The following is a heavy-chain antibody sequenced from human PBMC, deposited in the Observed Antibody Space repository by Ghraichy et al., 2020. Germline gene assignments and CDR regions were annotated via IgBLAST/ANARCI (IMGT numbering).Heavy chain of an antibody. D-gene: IGHD2-15*01. V-gene: IGHV3-48*03. Sequence: GESLNISCAASGFTFNNYEMNWVRQAPGKGLEWVAYISRSGNTLDYADAVKGRFTISRDNAKSSLYLQMNSLRAEDTALYYCARDNGFCSGGSCQSSFLDYWGQGTLVTVSS. J-gene: IGHJ4*02. CDR2: ISRSGNTL. CDR3: ARDNGFCSGGSCQSSFLDY. CDR1: GFTFNNYE.